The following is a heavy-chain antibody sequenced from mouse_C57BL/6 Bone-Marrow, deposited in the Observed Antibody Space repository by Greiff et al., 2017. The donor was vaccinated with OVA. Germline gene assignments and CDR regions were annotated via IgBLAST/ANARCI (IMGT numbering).Heavy chain of an antibody. J-gene: IGHJ2*01. CDR1: GYSITSGYD. CDR2: ISYSGST. V-gene: IGHV3-1*01. Sequence: EVKLEESGPGMVKPSQSLSLTCTVTGYSITSGYDWHWLRHFPGNKLEWMCYISYSGSTNYNPSLKSRISITHDTAKNHFFLELNSVTTEDTATYYCARELRFYYFDYWGQGTTLTVSS. D-gene: IGHD1-1*01. CDR3: ARELRFYYFDY.